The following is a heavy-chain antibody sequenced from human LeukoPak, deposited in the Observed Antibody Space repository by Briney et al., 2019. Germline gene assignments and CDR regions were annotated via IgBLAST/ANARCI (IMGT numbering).Heavy chain of an antibody. CDR3: ARDLGPALRYFGWSTRHPFDY. CDR1: GYTFTGYY. V-gene: IGHV1-2*02. D-gene: IGHD3-9*01. Sequence: ASVKVSCKASGYTFTGYYMHWVRQAPGQGLEWMGWINPNSGGTNYAQRFQGRVTMTRGTSISTAYMELSRLRSDDTAVYYCARDLGPALRYFGWSTRHPFDYWGQGTLVTVSS. J-gene: IGHJ4*02. CDR2: INPNSGGT.